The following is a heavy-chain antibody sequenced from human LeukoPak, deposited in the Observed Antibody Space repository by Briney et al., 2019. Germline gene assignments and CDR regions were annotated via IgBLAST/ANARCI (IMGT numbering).Heavy chain of an antibody. V-gene: IGHV3-66*04. CDR3: ARLYWGNAFDI. Sequence: GGSLRLSCAASGFTVGSNYMSWVRQAPGKGLEWVSIMYSGGSTYYADSVKGRFTISRDNPKNTLYLQMNSLRAEDTAVYYCARLYWGNAFDIWGQGTMVTVST. CDR1: GFTVGSNY. D-gene: IGHD2-21*01. CDR2: MYSGGST. J-gene: IGHJ3*02.